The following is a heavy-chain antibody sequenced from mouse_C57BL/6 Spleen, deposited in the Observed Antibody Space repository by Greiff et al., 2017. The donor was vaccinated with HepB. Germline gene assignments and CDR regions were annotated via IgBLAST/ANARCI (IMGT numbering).Heavy chain of an antibody. CDR2: IDPETGGT. J-gene: IGHJ3*01. V-gene: IGHV1-15*01. CDR1: GYTFTDYE. CDR3: TSYGSRFWFAY. Sequence: QVQLQQSGAELVRPGASVTLSCKASGYTFTDYEMHWVKQTPVHGLEWIGAIDPETGGTASNQKFNGKAILTADKSSSTADMELRSLTSEDSAVYYCTSYGSRFWFAYWGQGTLVTVSA. D-gene: IGHD1-1*01.